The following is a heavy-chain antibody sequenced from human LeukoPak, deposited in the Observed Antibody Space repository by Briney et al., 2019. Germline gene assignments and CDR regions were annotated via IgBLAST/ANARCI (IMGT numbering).Heavy chain of an antibody. J-gene: IGHJ4*02. CDR1: GFTFSDYY. V-gene: IGHV3-11*04. Sequence: PGGSLRLSCAASGFTFSDYYMSWIRQAPGKGLEWISYISSRSGTSIFYADSVKGRFTISRDNAKNSLHLQMKSLRAEDTAVYYCTRVRGSYSVGYWGQGTLVTVSS. CDR2: ISSRSGTSI. CDR3: TRVRGSYSVGY. D-gene: IGHD1-26*01.